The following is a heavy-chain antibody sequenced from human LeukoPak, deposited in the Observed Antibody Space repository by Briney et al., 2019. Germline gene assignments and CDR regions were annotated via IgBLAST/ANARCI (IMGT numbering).Heavy chain of an antibody. D-gene: IGHD3-10*01. CDR3: ARVEGTMVRGVIHDIFDY. V-gene: IGHV4-59*01. CDR1: GDSIRSYY. Sequence: SETLSLTCTVSGDSIRSYYWSWIRQPPGKGLEWIGNIHYSGSTNYNPSLKSRVTISVDTSKNQFSLKLSSVTAADTAVYYCARVEGTMVRGVIHDIFDYWGQGTLVTVSS. J-gene: IGHJ4*02. CDR2: IHYSGST.